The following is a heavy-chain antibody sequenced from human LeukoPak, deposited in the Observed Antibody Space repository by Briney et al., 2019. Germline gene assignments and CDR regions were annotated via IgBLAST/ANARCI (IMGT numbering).Heavy chain of an antibody. V-gene: IGHV1-2*02. CDR3: ARPVVPAASDAFDI. D-gene: IGHD2-2*01. CDR1: GYTFTGYY. CDR2: INPNSGGT. J-gene: IGHJ3*02. Sequence: ASVRVSCKASGYTFTGYYMHWVRQAPGQGREWMGWINPNSGGTNYAQKFQGRVTMTRAPSISTAYMELSRLRSDDTAVYYCARPVVPAASDAFDIWGQGTMVTVSS.